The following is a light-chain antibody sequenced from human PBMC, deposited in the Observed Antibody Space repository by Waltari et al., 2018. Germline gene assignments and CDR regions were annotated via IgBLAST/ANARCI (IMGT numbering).Light chain of an antibody. V-gene: IGLV2-23*02. CDR1: SNDVGSYTL. J-gene: IGLJ2*01. Sequence: QSALTQPASVSGSPGQSITISCTGSSNDVGSYTLFSWYQQHPGKAPKLMIFEVNKRPSGVSNRFSGSKSGNTASLTISGLETEDEADYYCCSYAVSSTSLVFGGGTKLTVL. CDR3: CSYAVSSTSLV. CDR2: EVN.